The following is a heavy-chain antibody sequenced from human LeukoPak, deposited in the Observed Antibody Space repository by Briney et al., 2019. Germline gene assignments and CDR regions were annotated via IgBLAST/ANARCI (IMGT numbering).Heavy chain of an antibody. CDR3: ARGPSIQLWSDPYYYYGMDV. Sequence: SETLSLTCAVYGRSFSGYYWSWIRQPPGKGLEWIGEINHSGSTNYNPSLKSRVTISVDTSKNQFSLKLSSVTAADTAVYYCARGPSIQLWSDPYYYYGMDVWGQGTTVTVSS. J-gene: IGHJ6*02. V-gene: IGHV4-34*01. D-gene: IGHD5-18*01. CDR1: GRSFSGYY. CDR2: INHSGST.